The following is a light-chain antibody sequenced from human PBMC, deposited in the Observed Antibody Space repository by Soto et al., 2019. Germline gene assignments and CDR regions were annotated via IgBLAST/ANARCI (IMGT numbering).Light chain of an antibody. Sequence: EVVLTQSQGTLSLSPGEGATLSCRASQSVLSTYLAWYQQKPGQAPRLLIYGASSRATGIPDKFSGSGSGTDFTLTIDGLEPEDFAVYYCQQFSSYPLTFGGGTKVDIK. CDR2: GAS. J-gene: IGKJ4*01. V-gene: IGKV3-20*01. CDR3: QQFSSYPLT. CDR1: QSVLSTY.